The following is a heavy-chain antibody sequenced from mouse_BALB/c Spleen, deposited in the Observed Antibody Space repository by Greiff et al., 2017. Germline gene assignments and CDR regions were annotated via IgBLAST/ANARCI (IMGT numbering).Heavy chain of an antibody. CDR3: ARSLHYYGNPWFAY. CDR2: ISDGGSYT. J-gene: IGHJ3*01. Sequence: EVQLVESGGGLVKPGGSLKLSCAASGFTFSDYYMYWVRQTPEKRLEWVATISDGGSYTYYPDSVKGRFTISRDNAKNNLYLQMSSLKSEDTAMYYCARSLHYYGNPWFAYWGQGTLVTVSA. D-gene: IGHD1-2*01. V-gene: IGHV5-4*02. CDR1: GFTFSDYY.